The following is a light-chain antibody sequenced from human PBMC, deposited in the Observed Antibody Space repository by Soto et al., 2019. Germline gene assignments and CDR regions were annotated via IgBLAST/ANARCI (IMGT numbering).Light chain of an antibody. CDR2: DVS. V-gene: IGLV2-11*01. J-gene: IGLJ1*01. CDR3: CSYAGSYPFEA. Sequence: QSVLTQPRSVSGSPGQSVTISCTGTSSDVGGYNYVSWYQQHPGKAPKLMIYDVSKRPSGVPDRFSGSKSGNTASLTISGLQAEDEADYYCCSYAGSYPFEAFGTGTKVTVL. CDR1: SSDVGGYNY.